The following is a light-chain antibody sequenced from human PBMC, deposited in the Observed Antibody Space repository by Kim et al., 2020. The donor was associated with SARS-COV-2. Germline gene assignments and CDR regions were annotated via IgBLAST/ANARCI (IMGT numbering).Light chain of an antibody. CDR3: QQYGDSPFT. Sequence: SPGKSATLSCGASQSITINFLAWYQHKPGQAPRLLMYGASSRATGIPDRFSGSGSGTDFTLTISRLEPEDFAVYFCQQYGDSPFTFGGGTKVDIK. V-gene: IGKV3-20*01. CDR2: GAS. J-gene: IGKJ4*01. CDR1: QSITINF.